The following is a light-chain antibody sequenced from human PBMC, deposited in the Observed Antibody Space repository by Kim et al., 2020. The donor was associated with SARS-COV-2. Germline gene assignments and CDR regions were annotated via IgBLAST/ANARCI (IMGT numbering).Light chain of an antibody. Sequence: GQSITISCTGTSSDVGGYIFVSWYQQQPGQAPKLIIYDVSLRPSGVSDRFSGSKSGNRASLTIFGLQAEDEADYYCTSYTSTSTLVFGGGTQLTVL. CDR2: DVS. J-gene: IGLJ2*01. CDR1: SSDVGGYIF. CDR3: TSYTSTSTLV. V-gene: IGLV2-14*03.